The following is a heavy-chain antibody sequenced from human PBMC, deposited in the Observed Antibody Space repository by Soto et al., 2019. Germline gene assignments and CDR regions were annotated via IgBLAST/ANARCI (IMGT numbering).Heavy chain of an antibody. Sequence: SETLSLTCTVSGGSISSYYWSWIRQPPGKGLEWIGYIYDSGSTNYNPSLKSRVTISVDASKNQFSLKLTSVTAADTAVYYCAAPPRYWGQGTLVTVSS. CDR2: IYDSGST. J-gene: IGHJ4*02. CDR3: AAPPRY. D-gene: IGHD6-6*01. CDR1: GGSISSYY. V-gene: IGHV4-59*01.